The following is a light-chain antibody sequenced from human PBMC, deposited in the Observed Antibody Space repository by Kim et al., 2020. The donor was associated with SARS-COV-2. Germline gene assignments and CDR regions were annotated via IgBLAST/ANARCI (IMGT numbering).Light chain of an antibody. V-gene: IGKV1-39*01. Sequence: DIQMTQSPSSLSASLGDRVTITCRARQSITRHLHWYQQKPGKAPKLLIYAASNLQNGVPSRFSGSGSGTDFTLTISSLQPEDFATYYCQQSYNNARTFGQGTKVDIK. CDR1: QSITRH. CDR2: AAS. J-gene: IGKJ1*01. CDR3: QQSYNNART.